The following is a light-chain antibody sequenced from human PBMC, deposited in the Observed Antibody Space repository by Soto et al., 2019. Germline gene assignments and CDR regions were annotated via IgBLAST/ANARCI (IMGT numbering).Light chain of an antibody. CDR1: SSDVGGYSY. CDR2: EVT. CDR3: SSYAGGKIFVV. J-gene: IGLJ2*01. Sequence: QSALTQPPSASGSPGQSVTISCTGTSSDVGGYSYVSWYQQHPGKAPKLMIYEVTKRPSGVPDRFSGSKSGNTASLTVSGLQAEDEADYYCSSYAGGKIFVVFGGGTKLTVL. V-gene: IGLV2-8*01.